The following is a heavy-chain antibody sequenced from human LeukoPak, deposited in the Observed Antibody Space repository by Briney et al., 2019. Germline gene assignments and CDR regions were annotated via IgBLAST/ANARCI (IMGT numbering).Heavy chain of an antibody. CDR1: GFTLSNHW. D-gene: IGHD6-6*01. CDR3: ARGGRVVHGVDV. CDR2: INGDGSRT. V-gene: IGHV3-74*01. J-gene: IGHJ6*02. Sequence: GGSLRLSCAASGFTLSNHWMHWVRQAPGKGLVWVSRINGDGSRTNYADSVKGRFTISRDNAKNTLYLQMSSLRVEDTAVYYCARGGRVVHGVDVWGQGTTVTVSS.